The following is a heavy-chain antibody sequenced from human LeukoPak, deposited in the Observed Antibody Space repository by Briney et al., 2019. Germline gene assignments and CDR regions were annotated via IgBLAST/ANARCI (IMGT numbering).Heavy chain of an antibody. CDR3: SRGGANDL. V-gene: IGHV4-4*07. CDR1: GGPITSDY. D-gene: IGHD4/OR15-4a*01. CDR2: IFTSGGA. Sequence: SETLSLTCTVSGGPITSDYWSWIRQPAGKGLEWIGRIFTSGGASYSPSLKSRVTMSLDTSKNQFFLKLSSVTAADTAVYFCSRGGANDLWGQGTLVTVSS. J-gene: IGHJ5*02.